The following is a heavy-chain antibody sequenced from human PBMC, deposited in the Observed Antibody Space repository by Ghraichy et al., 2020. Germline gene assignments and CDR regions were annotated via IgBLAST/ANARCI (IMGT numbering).Heavy chain of an antibody. CDR3: ARGGVEYQLIHKTYFDY. CDR2: IGRSGTSV. V-gene: IGHV3-11*01. D-gene: IGHD2-2*01. CDR1: RFPFSDYY. J-gene: IGHJ4*02. Sequence: GGSLRLSCIGSRFPFSDYYISWIRQAPGKGLEWISYIGRSGTSVFYADSIRGRFTVSRDNAKNSVYLHMNSLRTEDTAVYYCARGGVEYQLIHKTYFDYWGQGTMDTVSS.